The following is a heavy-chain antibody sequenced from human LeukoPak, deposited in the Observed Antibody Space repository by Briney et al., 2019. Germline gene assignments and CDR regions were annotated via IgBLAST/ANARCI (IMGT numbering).Heavy chain of an antibody. V-gene: IGHV4-31*03. CDR3: ARAVRGLGDAFDI. J-gene: IGHJ3*02. Sequence: PSETLSLTCTVSGGSISSGGYYWSWIRQHPGKGLEWIGYIYYSGSTYYNPSLKSRVTISVDTSKNQFSLKLSSVTAADTAVYYCARAVRGLGDAFDIWGKGQWSPSLQ. D-gene: IGHD3-10*01. CDR1: GGSISSGGYY. CDR2: IYYSGST.